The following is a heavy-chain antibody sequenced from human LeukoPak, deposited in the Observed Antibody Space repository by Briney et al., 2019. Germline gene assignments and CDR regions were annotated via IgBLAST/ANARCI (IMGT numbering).Heavy chain of an antibody. D-gene: IGHD3-10*01. CDR1: GFTFSSYG. Sequence: GRSLRLSCAASGFTFSSYGMHWVRQAPGKGLEWVAVISHDGSDNHYADSVKGRFTISRDDSKNTVYLQMSSLRPEDTAVYFCAKELYFGSGSYPDYWGQGTLVRVSP. CDR2: ISHDGSDN. V-gene: IGHV3-30*18. J-gene: IGHJ4*02. CDR3: AKELYFGSGSYPDY.